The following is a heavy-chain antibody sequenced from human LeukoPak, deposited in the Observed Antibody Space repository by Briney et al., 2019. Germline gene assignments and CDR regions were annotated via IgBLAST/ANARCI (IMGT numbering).Heavy chain of an antibody. V-gene: IGHV1-69*01. CDR3: ARDRLSYYSSGWSRIDY. D-gene: IGHD6-19*01. Sequence: GSSVKVSCKASGGTFSSYAISWVRQAPGQGLEWMGGIIPIFGTANYAQKFQGRVTITADESTSTAYMELSSLRSEDTAVYYCARDRLSYYSSGWSRIDYWGQGTLVTVSS. J-gene: IGHJ4*02. CDR1: GGTFSSYA. CDR2: IIPIFGTA.